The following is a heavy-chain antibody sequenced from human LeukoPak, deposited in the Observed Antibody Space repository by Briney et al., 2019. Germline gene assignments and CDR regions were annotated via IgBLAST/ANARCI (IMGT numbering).Heavy chain of an antibody. CDR3: AKDRDGYNKWFDP. CDR2: IRYDGSNK. D-gene: IGHD5-24*01. V-gene: IGHV3-30*02. J-gene: IGHJ5*02. Sequence: GGSLRLSCAASGFTFSSYGMHWVRQAPGKGLEWVAFIRYDGSNKYYADSVKGRFTISRDNSKNTLYLQMNSLRAEDTAVYYCAKDRDGYNKWFDPWGQGTLVTVSS. CDR1: GFTFSSYG.